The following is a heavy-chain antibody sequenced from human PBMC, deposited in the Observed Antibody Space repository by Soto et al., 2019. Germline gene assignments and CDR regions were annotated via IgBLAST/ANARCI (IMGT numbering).Heavy chain of an antibody. CDR3: ARLSTRWFPYDGIDV. V-gene: IGHV4-59*01. CDR1: GGSIDYYD. J-gene: IGHJ6*02. Sequence: HERLQASCPGLVKPSETMSLPCTVSGGSIDYYDWTWIRQPPGKGLAWIGYVSDSGSTKYNPSLRSRVTISVDTSKNRFALKLTSVTAAATAVYHCARLSTRWFPYDGIDVWGQGTKVIVSS. CDR2: VSDSGST. D-gene: IGHD6-13*01.